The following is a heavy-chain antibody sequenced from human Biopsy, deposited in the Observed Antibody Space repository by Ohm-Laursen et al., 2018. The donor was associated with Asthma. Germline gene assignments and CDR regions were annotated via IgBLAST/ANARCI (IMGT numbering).Heavy chain of an antibody. V-gene: IGHV3-53*01. CDR1: GFAVSRDR. Sequence: SLRLSCAASGFAVSRDRMLWVRQAPGKGLEWVSVIYSGGTSQTADSVRGRFTISRDYSKDTLYLQMHSLRAEDTAVYYCARGDSSNWSHYYFDYWGQGTLVTVSS. CDR3: ARGDSSNWSHYYFDY. D-gene: IGHD3-22*01. J-gene: IGHJ4*02. CDR2: IYSGGTS.